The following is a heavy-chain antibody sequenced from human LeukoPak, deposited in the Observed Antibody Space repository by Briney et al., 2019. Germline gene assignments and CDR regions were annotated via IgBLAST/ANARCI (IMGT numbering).Heavy chain of an antibody. J-gene: IGHJ4*02. D-gene: IGHD6-13*01. CDR1: GFTFSDYR. CDR3: ARGPTTIGGAGKGYFDY. CDR2: VSSGSTYK. V-gene: IGHV3-21*01. Sequence: GGSLRLSCAASGFTFSDYRMHWVRQAPGKGLEWVSSVSSGSTYKFYADSVKGRSTISRDNAKSSLYLQLNSLRADDTAIYYCARGPTTIGGAGKGYFDYWGQEILVLVSS.